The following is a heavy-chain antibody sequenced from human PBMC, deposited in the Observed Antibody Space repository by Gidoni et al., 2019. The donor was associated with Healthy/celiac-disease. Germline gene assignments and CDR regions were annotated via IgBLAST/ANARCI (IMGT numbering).Heavy chain of an antibody. D-gene: IGHD2-2*01. CDR2: ISSSGSTI. CDR3: ARDPKQLLFKIGFFGMDV. Sequence: EVQLVESGGGLVQPGGSLRLSCAASGFTFSSYEMNWVRQAPGKGLEWVSYISSSGSTIYDADSVKGRFTISRDNAKNSLYLQMNSLRAEDTAVYYCARDPKQLLFKIGFFGMDVWGQGTTVTVS. J-gene: IGHJ6*02. CDR1: GFTFSSYE. V-gene: IGHV3-48*03.